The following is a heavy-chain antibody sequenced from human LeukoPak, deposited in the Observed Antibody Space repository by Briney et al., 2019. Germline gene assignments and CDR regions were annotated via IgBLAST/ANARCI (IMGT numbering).Heavy chain of an antibody. Sequence: GGSLRLSCATSGFTFSAYSMNWVRHAPGKWLEWVANINGRGFSIHYADSIKGRFTISRDNTKDLLYLQMTSLRADDTALYYCTRDQPSSGWGFDSWGRGTLVIVSS. D-gene: IGHD6-19*01. CDR3: TRDQPSSGWGFDS. CDR2: INGRGFSI. V-gene: IGHV3-21*06. CDR1: GFTFSAYS. J-gene: IGHJ4*02.